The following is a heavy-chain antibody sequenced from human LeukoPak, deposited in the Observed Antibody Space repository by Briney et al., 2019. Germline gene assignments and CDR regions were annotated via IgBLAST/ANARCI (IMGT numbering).Heavy chain of an antibody. J-gene: IGHJ3*02. D-gene: IGHD3-10*01. CDR2: IWYDGSSK. Sequence: PGGSLRLSCAASGFTFSSYGMHWVRQAPGKGLEWVAVIWYDGSSKYYADSVKGRFTISRDNSKNTLYLQMNSLRAEDTAVYYCAKSMVRGVASAFDIWGQGTMVTVSS. CDR3: AKSMVRGVASAFDI. V-gene: IGHV3-30*02. CDR1: GFTFSSYG.